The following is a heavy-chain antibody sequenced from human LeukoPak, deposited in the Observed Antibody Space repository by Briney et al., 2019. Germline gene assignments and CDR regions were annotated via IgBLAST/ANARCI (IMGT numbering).Heavy chain of an antibody. Sequence: GGSLRLSCAASGFTFSNAWLNWVRQAPGKGLDWVGHIKSKTDGGTTDYAAPVKGRFTISRDDSKSTLFLQMNSLKTEDTAVYYCTLPWGSGSYYDYWGQGTLVTVSS. J-gene: IGHJ4*02. V-gene: IGHV3-15*01. CDR2: IKSKTDGGTT. D-gene: IGHD3-10*01. CDR1: GFTFSNAW. CDR3: TLPWGSGSYYDY.